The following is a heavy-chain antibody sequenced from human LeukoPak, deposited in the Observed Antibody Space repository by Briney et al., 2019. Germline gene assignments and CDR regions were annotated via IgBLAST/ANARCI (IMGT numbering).Heavy chain of an antibody. J-gene: IGHJ4*02. CDR2: IRASGGTA. CDR3: ARGFKYSSGWYYFDY. Sequence: GGSLRLSCSASGFTFSSYAMSWVRQAPGKGLEWVSAIRASGGTAYYADSVKGRFTISGDNSKNTLYLQMNSLRAEDTAVYYCARGFKYSSGWYYFDYWGQGTLVTVSS. CDR1: GFTFSSYA. D-gene: IGHD6-19*01. V-gene: IGHV3-23*01.